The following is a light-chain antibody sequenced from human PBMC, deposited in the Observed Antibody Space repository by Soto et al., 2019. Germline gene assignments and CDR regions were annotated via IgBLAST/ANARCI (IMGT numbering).Light chain of an antibody. CDR3: MQGTHWPTT. Sequence: DVVMTQSPLSLPVTLGQPASISCRSSQSLVYSDGNTYLNWFQQRPDQSPRRLIYKVSNRDSGVPDRFSGSGSGTDFTLKISRVEAEDVGVYYCMQGTHWPTTFGQGTKLEIK. J-gene: IGKJ2*01. CDR2: KVS. V-gene: IGKV2-30*01. CDR1: QSLVYSDGNTY.